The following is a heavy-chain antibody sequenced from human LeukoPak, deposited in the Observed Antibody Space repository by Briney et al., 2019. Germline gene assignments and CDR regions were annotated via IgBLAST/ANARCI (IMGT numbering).Heavy chain of an antibody. J-gene: IGHJ6*02. V-gene: IGHV3-30*18. CDR1: GFTFSSHG. Sequence: GGSLRLSCVASGFTFSSHGMHWVRQAPGKGLEWVAVISYDGSNKYYADSVKGRFTISRDNSKNTLYLQMNSLRAEDTAVYYCAKWLLWFGESDPTPYYYGMDVWGQGTTVTVSS. CDR3: AKWLLWFGESDPTPYYYGMDV. CDR2: ISYDGSNK. D-gene: IGHD3-10*01.